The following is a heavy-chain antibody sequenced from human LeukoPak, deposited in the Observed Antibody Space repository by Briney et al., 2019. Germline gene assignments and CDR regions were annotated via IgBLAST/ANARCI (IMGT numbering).Heavy chain of an antibody. CDR2: ISSSSSYI. J-gene: IGHJ6*03. CDR3: AGVQGCSSTSCSGGLDYYYYYYMDV. V-gene: IGHV3-21*01. CDR1: GFTFSSYS. Sequence: GGSLRLSCAASGFTFSSYSMNWVRQAPGKGLEWVSSISSSSSYIYYADSVKGRFTISRDNAKNSLYLQMNSLRAEDTAVYYCAGVQGCSSTSCSGGLDYYYYYYMDVWGKGTTVTVSS. D-gene: IGHD2-2*01.